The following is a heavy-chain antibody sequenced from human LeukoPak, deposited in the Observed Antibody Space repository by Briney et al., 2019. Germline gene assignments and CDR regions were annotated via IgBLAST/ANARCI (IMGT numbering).Heavy chain of an antibody. J-gene: IGHJ4*02. Sequence: GGSLRLSCAASGFTFRRYSMNWVRQAPGKGLEWVSSISSSSSYIYYADSVKGRFTISRDNAKNSLYLQMNSLRAEDTAVYYCARVKIIVATSGHWGQGTLVPVSS. V-gene: IGHV3-21*01. D-gene: IGHD5-12*01. CDR3: ARVKIIVATSGH. CDR2: ISSSSSYI. CDR1: GFTFRRYS.